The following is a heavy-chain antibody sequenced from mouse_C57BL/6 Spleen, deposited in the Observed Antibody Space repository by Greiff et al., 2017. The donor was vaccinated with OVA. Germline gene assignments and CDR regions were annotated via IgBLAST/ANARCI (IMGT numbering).Heavy chain of an antibody. D-gene: IGHD4-1*01. CDR2: INPNNGGT. Sequence: VQLKESGPELVKPGASVKIPCKASGYTFTDYNMDWVKQSHGKSLEWIGDINPNNGGTIYNQKFKGKATLTVDKSSSTAYMELRSLTSEDTAVYYCARGQNWYWYFDVWGTGTTVTVSS. CDR3: ARGQNWYWYFDV. CDR1: GYTFTDYN. J-gene: IGHJ1*03. V-gene: IGHV1-18*01.